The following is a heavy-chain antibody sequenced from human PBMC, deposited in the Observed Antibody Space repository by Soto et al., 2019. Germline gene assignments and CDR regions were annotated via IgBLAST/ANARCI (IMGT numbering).Heavy chain of an antibody. V-gene: IGHV3-23*01. D-gene: IGHD1-1*01. Sequence: GRSLRLSCAASGCSFSSNEMTWVRQAPERGLEWVSTISGSGGSTYYADSVTGRFTISRDNSKNTMFLQMNSLRAEDTAIYYCAKNAGTSWGQGTLVTSPQ. CDR3: AKNAGTS. J-gene: IGHJ5*02. CDR2: ISGSGGST. CDR1: GCSFSSNE.